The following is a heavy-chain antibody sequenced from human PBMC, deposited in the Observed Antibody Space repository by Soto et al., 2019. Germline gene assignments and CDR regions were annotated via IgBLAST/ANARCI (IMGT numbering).Heavy chain of an antibody. J-gene: IGHJ5*02. V-gene: IGHV3-48*01. Sequence: EVQLVESGGGLVQPGGSLRLSCAASGFTFSSYSMNWVRQAPGKGLEWISYISSRSSATHYGDSVKGRFTISRDNAKNSLYLKMNSLRAEDTAVYYCASGDVVVPGASPRQWFDPWGQGTLVTVSS. D-gene: IGHD2-2*01. CDR1: GFTFSSYS. CDR3: ASGDVVVPGASPRQWFDP. CDR2: ISSRSSAT.